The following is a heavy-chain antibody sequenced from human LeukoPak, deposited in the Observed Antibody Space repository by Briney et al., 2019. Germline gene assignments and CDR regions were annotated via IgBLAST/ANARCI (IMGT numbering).Heavy chain of an antibody. J-gene: IGHJ4*02. D-gene: IGHD5-12*01. V-gene: IGHV3-21*01. CDR2: IDTDDSYM. CDR3: ATKYSAGWLFDH. CDR1: GFTFSSYW. Sequence: PGGSLRLSCAASGFTFSSYWMSWVRQAPGKGLEWVSSIDTDDSYMYYADSVKGRFTLSRDNAESSVNLQMSSLRAEDTAVYYCATKYSAGWLFDHWGQGTLVTVSS.